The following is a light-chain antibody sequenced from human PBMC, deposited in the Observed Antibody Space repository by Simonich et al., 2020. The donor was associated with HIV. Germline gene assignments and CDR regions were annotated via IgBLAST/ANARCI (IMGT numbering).Light chain of an antibody. V-gene: IGKV3-15*01. CDR2: GAS. CDR1: QSVSSN. Sequence: EIVMTQSPATLSVSPGERATLSCRARQSVSSNLAWYQQKPGQAPRLCIYGASTRATGIPARFSGSGSGTEFTLTISSMQSEDFAVYYCQQYNNWPPATFGGGTKVDIK. J-gene: IGKJ4*01. CDR3: QQYNNWPPAT.